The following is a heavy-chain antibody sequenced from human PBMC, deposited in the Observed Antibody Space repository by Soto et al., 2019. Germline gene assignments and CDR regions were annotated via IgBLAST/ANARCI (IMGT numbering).Heavy chain of an antibody. D-gene: IGHD3-3*01. V-gene: IGHV3-21*06. CDR1: EFNFSSYS. CDR2: ISSSSSYI. Sequence: PGGSLRLSYAASEFNFSSYSMNWVRQEPEKGLEWVSSISSSSSYIYYAESVKGRFTISRDNAKISLYLQMYSLRAEDTAVYYCVRDMGDDYDLLSGYFEPWGQGTLVTSP. J-gene: IGHJ5*02. CDR3: VRDMGDDYDLLSGYFEP.